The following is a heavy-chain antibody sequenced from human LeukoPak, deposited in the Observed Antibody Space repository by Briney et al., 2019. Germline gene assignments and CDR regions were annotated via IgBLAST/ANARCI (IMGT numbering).Heavy chain of an antibody. Sequence: SETLSLTCAVYGGSSSGYYWSWIRQPPGKGLEWIGEINHSGSTNYNPSLKSRVTISVDTSKNQFSLKLSSVTAADTAVYYCARTQYRPFDYWGQGTLVTVSS. CDR1: GGSSSGYY. CDR3: ARTQYRPFDY. V-gene: IGHV4-34*01. CDR2: INHSGST. J-gene: IGHJ4*02. D-gene: IGHD5-18*01.